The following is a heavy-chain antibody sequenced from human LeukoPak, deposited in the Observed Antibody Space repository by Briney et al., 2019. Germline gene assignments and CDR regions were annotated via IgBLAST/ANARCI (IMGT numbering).Heavy chain of an antibody. CDR2: INHSGST. CDR3: ARAYNWNYENYYYYMDV. D-gene: IGHD1-7*01. V-gene: IGHV4-34*01. Sequence: PSETLSLTCAVYGGSFSGYYWSWIRQPPGKGLEWIGEINHSGSTNYNPSLKSRVTISVDTSKNQFSLKLSSVTAADTAVYYCARAYNWNYENYYYYMDVWGKGTTVTVSS. CDR1: GGSFSGYY. J-gene: IGHJ6*03.